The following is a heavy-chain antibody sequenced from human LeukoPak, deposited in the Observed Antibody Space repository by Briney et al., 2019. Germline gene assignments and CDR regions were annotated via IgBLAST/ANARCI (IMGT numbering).Heavy chain of an antibody. CDR3: ARPAYGSGSYY. Sequence: GESLKISCKVSGYNFNTYWIGWVRQMPGKTLEWMGIIYPDDSDTKYSPSFQGQVTISAGKSISTAYLQWSSLKASDTAMYYCARPAYGSGSYYWGQGTLVTVSS. CDR1: GYNFNTYW. V-gene: IGHV5-51*01. J-gene: IGHJ4*02. CDR2: IYPDDSDT. D-gene: IGHD3-10*01.